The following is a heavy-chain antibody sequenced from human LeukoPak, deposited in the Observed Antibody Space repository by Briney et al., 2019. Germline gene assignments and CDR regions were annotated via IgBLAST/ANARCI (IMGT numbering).Heavy chain of an antibody. CDR2: IYYSGST. Sequence: GSLRLSCAVSGFTFSNAWMSWVRQPPGKGLEWIGSIYYSGSTYYNPSLKSRVTISVDTSKNQFSLKLSSVTAADTAVYYCARRGTIWGAPDAFDIWGQGTMVTVSS. CDR3: ARRGTIWGAPDAFDI. D-gene: IGHD7-27*01. CDR1: GFTFSNAW. J-gene: IGHJ3*02. V-gene: IGHV4-39*01.